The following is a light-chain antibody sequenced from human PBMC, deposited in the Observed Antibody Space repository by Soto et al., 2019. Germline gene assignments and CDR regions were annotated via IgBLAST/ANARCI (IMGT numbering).Light chain of an antibody. CDR1: SSDVGAYNY. CDR2: AGT. J-gene: IGLJ3*02. CDR3: CSYTSTFSV. V-gene: IGLV2-8*01. Sequence: QSALTQPPSASGSPGQSVTISCTGTSSDVGAYNYVSWYQQEPGKAPKLMIYAGTKRPSGVSNRFSGSKSGNTASLTVSGLQAEDEADYFCCSYTSTFSVFGGGTKVTVL.